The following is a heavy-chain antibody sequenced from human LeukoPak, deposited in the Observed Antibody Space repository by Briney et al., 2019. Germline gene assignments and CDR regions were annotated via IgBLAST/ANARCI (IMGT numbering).Heavy chain of an antibody. Sequence: SQTLSLTCTVSGGSISSGGYYWSWIRQHPGKGLERIGYIYYSGSTYYNPSLKSRVTISVDTSKNQFSLKLSSVTAADTAVYYCAREGGAFRPLDYSGQGTLVTVSS. CDR1: GGSISSGGYY. CDR3: AREGGAFRPLDY. D-gene: IGHD4/OR15-4a*01. J-gene: IGHJ4*02. CDR2: IYYSGST. V-gene: IGHV4-31*03.